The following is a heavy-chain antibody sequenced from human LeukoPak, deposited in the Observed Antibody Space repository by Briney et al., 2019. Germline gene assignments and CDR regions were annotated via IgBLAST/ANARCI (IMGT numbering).Heavy chain of an antibody. J-gene: IGHJ4*02. D-gene: IGHD5-18*01. V-gene: IGHV3-9*01. CDR3: AEMKGIQLWLGPLDY. CDR1: GFTFSTYW. CDR2: ISWNSGSI. Sequence: GGSLRLSCAASGFTFSTYWMHWVRQAPGKGLEWVSGISWNSGSIGYADSVKGRFTISRDNAKNSLYLQMNSLRAEDTALYYCAEMKGIQLWLGPLDYWGQGTLVTVSS.